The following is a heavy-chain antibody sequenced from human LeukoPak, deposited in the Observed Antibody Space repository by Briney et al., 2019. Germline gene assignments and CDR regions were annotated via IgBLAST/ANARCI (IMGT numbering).Heavy chain of an antibody. V-gene: IGHV6-1*01. D-gene: IGHD6-19*01. Sequence: SQTLSLTCAISGDSVSRDSVAWNWFRQSPSRGLEWLGRTYYRSKWYNDYAVSVKSRITINPDTSKNQFSLQLNSVTPEDTGVYYCARERAQGEQWLVDYWGQGTLVTVSS. J-gene: IGHJ4*02. CDR1: GDSVSRDSVA. CDR3: ARERAQGEQWLVDY. CDR2: TYYRSKWYN.